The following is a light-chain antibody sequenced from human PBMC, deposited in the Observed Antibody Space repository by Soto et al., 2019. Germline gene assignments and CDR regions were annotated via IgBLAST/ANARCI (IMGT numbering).Light chain of an antibody. CDR2: ATS. V-gene: IGKV3-20*01. CDR3: QQYANSPPYT. CDR1: ESVHSRY. Sequence: EIVLTQSPGTLSLSPGERATLSCRASESVHSRYLAWYQQKPGQAPRLLFYATSTRATGIPDRFSASGCGTDFTLTISSLDPEDFAVYYCQQYANSPPYTFGQGTKLEIK. J-gene: IGKJ2*01.